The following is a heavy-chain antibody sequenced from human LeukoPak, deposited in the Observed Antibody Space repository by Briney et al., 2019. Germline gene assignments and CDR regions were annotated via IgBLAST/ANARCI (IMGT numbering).Heavy chain of an antibody. V-gene: IGHV3-30*03. CDR1: GFTFSSYS. CDR3: AREDDDAFDI. J-gene: IGHJ3*02. Sequence: GGSLRLSCAASGFTFSSYSMNWVRQAPGKGLEWVAVISYDGSNKYYADSVKGRFTISRDNSKNTLYLQMNSLRAEDTAVYYCAREDDDAFDIWGQGTMVTVSS. CDR2: ISYDGSNK.